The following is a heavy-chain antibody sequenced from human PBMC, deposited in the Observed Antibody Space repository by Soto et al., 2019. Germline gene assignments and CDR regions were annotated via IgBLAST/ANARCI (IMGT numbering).Heavy chain of an antibody. D-gene: IGHD6-13*01. V-gene: IGHV3-23*01. J-gene: IGHJ4*02. CDR2: ISGIGGST. CDR3: ARGSSGYISSWYYFDY. Sequence: EVQLLESGGGLVQPGGSLRLSCAASGFTFTDYALSWVRQAPGKGLEWVATISGIGGSTYLADSVKGRLSISRDNSKNTLCLLMNSLRAEDTAVYFCARGSSGYISSWYYFDYWGRGTLVTVSS. CDR1: GFTFTDYA.